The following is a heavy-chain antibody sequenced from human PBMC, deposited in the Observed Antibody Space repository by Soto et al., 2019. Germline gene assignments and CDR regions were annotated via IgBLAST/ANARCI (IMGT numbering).Heavy chain of an antibody. CDR3: AREVGHGWFDP. Sequence: EVQLVESGGGLVQPGGSLRLSCAASGFTVSSNYMSWVRQAPGKGLEWVSVIYSGGSTYYANSVKGRFTISRHNSKNTLYLQMNSLRAEDTSVYYCAREVGHGWFDPWGQGTLVTVSS. CDR2: IYSGGST. CDR1: GFTVSSNY. V-gene: IGHV3-53*04. J-gene: IGHJ5*02.